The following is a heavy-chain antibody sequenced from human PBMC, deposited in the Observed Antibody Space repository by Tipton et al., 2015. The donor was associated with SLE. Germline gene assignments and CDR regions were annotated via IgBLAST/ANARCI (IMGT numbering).Heavy chain of an antibody. Sequence: GSLRLSCAASGFTFSIYAMHWVRQAPGKGLEWVSFISSSSTYIYYADSVKGRFTISRDNAKNSLYLQMNSLRADDTAVYYCARGGYSSSWYVYWGQGTLVTVSS. CDR1: GFTFSIYA. CDR3: ARGGYSSSWYVY. CDR2: ISSSSTYI. J-gene: IGHJ4*02. D-gene: IGHD6-13*01. V-gene: IGHV3-21*03.